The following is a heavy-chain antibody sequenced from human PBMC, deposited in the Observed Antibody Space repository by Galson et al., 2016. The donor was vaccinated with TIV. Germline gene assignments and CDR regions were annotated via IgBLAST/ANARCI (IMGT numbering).Heavy chain of an antibody. CDR2: ISAYTGNT. D-gene: IGHD2-2*01. CDR1: GYTFSSFG. Sequence: SVKVSCKASGYTFSSFGISWVRQAPGQGLEWMGWISAYTGNTNYVQKFQGRVTMTTDTSTATAHMELRSLRSDDTAEYYCARNVEQGVVVLPSAITNWFDPWGQGTLVTVSS. CDR3: ARNVEQGVVVLPSAITNWFDP. J-gene: IGHJ5*02. V-gene: IGHV1-18*01.